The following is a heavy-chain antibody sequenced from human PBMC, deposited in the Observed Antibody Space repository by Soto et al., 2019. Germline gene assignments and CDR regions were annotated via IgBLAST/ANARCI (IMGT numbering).Heavy chain of an antibody. J-gene: IGHJ4*02. Sequence: GGSLRLSCAASGFTFSSYWMSWVRQAPGKGLEWVANIKQDGSEKYYVDSVKGRFTISRDNAKNSLYLQMNSLRAEDTAVYYCARQDSSGRYVMTSTSYYFDYWGQGTLVTVYS. V-gene: IGHV3-7*01. CDR2: IKQDGSEK. D-gene: IGHD6-19*01. CDR1: GFTFSSYW. CDR3: ARQDSSGRYVMTSTSYYFDY.